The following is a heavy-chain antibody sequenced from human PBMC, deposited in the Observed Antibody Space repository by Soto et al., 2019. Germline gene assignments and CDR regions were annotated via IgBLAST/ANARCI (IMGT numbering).Heavy chain of an antibody. CDR1: GYTFTSYD. J-gene: IGHJ6*02. CDR2: MNPNSGNT. Sequence: QVQLVQSGAEVKKPGASVKVSCKASGYTFTSYDINWVRQATGQGLEWMGWMNPNSGNTGYAHKFQGRVTMTRNTSISTAYMELSSLRSEDTAVYYCARGETAAMRDYYYYGMDVWGQGTTVTVSS. V-gene: IGHV1-8*01. D-gene: IGHD2-2*01. CDR3: ARGETAAMRDYYYYGMDV.